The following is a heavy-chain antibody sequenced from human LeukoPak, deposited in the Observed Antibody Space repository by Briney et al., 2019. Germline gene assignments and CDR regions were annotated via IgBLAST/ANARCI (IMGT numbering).Heavy chain of an antibody. Sequence: ASVKVSCKASGYTFTGYYMHWVRQAPGQGLEWMGWINPNSGGTNYAQKFQGRVTMTRDTSISTAYMELSSLRSEDTAVYYCARGREGWLRHMDVWGKGTTVTVSS. CDR3: ARGREGWLRHMDV. CDR1: GYTFTGYY. CDR2: INPNSGGT. V-gene: IGHV1-2*02. D-gene: IGHD5-12*01. J-gene: IGHJ6*03.